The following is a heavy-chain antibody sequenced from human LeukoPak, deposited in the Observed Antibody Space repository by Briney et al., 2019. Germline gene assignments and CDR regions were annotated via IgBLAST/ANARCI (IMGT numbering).Heavy chain of an antibody. J-gene: IGHJ3*02. CDR2: IIPILGIA. CDR3: AREGRSSGWYPDAFDI. V-gene: IGHV1-69*04. D-gene: IGHD6-19*01. Sequence: SVKVSCKASGGTFSSYAISWVRQAPGQGLEWMGRIIPILGIANYAQKFQGRVTITADKSTSTAYMELSSLRSEDTAVYYCAREGRSSGWYPDAFDIWGQGTMVTVSS. CDR1: GGTFSSYA.